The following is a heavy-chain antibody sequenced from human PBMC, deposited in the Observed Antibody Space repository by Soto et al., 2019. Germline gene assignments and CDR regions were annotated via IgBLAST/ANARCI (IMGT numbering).Heavy chain of an antibody. D-gene: IGHD1-26*01. Sequence: VQLVESGGGVVQPGRSLRLSCAASGFTFNTYAMHWVRQAPGKGLEWVAVISYDGSNKYYADSVKGRFTISRDNSKNTLYLQMNSLRSEDTAVYYCARGPRWEPGDSWGQGTLVTVSS. CDR1: GFTFNTYA. J-gene: IGHJ4*02. CDR2: ISYDGSNK. V-gene: IGHV3-30-3*01. CDR3: ARGPRWEPGDS.